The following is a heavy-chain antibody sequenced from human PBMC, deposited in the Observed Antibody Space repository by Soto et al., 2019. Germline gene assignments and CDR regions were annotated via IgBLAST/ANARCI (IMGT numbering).Heavy chain of an antibody. CDR1: GGSISSYY. J-gene: IGHJ4*02. D-gene: IGHD3-22*01. CDR2: IYYSGST. CDR3: ARGWRYYDSSGYFSYFGY. Sequence: SETLSLTCTVSGGSISSYYWSWIRQPPGKGLEWIGHIYYSGSTNYNPSLKSRVTISVDTSKNQFSLKLSSVTAADTAVYYCARGWRYYDSSGYFSYFGYWGQGTLVTVSS. V-gene: IGHV4-59*01.